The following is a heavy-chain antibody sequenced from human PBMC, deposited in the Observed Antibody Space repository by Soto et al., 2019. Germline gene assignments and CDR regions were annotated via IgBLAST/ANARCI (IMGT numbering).Heavy chain of an antibody. Sequence: SETLSLTCTVSGGSISSYYWSWIRQPPVKVLEWIGYIYYSGSTNYNPSLKSRVTISVDTSKNQFSLKLSSVTAADTAVYYCARVMSGWSNYFDYWGQGTLVTVSS. CDR3: ARVMSGWSNYFDY. J-gene: IGHJ4*02. CDR1: GGSISSYY. V-gene: IGHV4-59*01. D-gene: IGHD6-19*01. CDR2: IYYSGST.